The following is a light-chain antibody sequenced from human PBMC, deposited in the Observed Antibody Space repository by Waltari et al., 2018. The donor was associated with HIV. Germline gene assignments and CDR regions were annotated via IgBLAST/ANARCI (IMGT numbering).Light chain of an antibody. CDR3: AAYAGNNIVI. CDR1: SSDIGYFNY. CDR2: DVN. V-gene: IGLV2-8*01. Sequence: QSALTQPPSASGSPGQSVTVSCTGTSSDIGYFNYVSWYQQHPGKAPKLLIYDVNKRPSGVPVRFAASKSGATASLTVSGLLAEDEADYYCAAYAGNNIVIFGGGTKVTV. J-gene: IGLJ2*01.